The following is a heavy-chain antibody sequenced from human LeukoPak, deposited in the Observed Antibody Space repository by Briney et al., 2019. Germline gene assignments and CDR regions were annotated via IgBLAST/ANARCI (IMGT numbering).Heavy chain of an antibody. CDR2: IYYSGST. J-gene: IGHJ6*02. Sequence: SETLSLTCTVSGGSISSSSYYWSWIRQPPGKGLEWIGYIYYSGSTYYNPSLKSRVTISVDTSKNQFSLKLSSVTAADTAVYYCASLNEYYYYGMDVWGQGTTVTVSS. V-gene: IGHV4-31*03. CDR3: ASLNEYYYYGMDV. CDR1: GGSISSSSYY.